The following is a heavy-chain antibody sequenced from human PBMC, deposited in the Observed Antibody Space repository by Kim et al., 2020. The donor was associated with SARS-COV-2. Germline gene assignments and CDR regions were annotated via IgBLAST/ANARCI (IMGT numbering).Heavy chain of an antibody. J-gene: IGHJ3*02. CDR1: GGSISSYY. Sequence: SETLSLTCTVSGGSISSYYWSWIRQPPGKGLEWIGYIYYSGSTNYNPSLKSRVTISVDTSKNQFSLKLSSVTAADTAVYYCARVKVRGYYDYVWAIDAFDIWGQGTMVTVSS. V-gene: IGHV4-59*01. D-gene: IGHD3-16*01. CDR2: IYYSGST. CDR3: ARVKVRGYYDYVWAIDAFDI.